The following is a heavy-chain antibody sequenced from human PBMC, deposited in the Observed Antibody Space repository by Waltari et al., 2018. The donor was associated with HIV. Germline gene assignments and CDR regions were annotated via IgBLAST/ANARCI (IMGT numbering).Heavy chain of an antibody. J-gene: IGHJ4*02. V-gene: IGHV1-8*01. CDR2: INLNSGNR. CDR3: VRVAGSIDY. CDR1: GYTFTRYD. Sequence: QVSLVQSGAEVKKPGVSVKVSCTASGYTFTRYDIHWVRQATGQGLEWMGRINLNSGNRGYAQKFQGRVTLTKDSTITTAFMELSDLRSDDTAIYYCVRVAGSIDYWGQGTLVTVSS.